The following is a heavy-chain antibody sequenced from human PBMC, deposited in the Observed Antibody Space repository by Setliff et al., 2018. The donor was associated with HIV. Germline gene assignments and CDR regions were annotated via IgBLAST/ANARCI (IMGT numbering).Heavy chain of an antibody. Sequence: PSETLSLTCTVSGGSISSSSYYWGWIRQPPGKGLEWIGSIYYSGSTYYNPSLKSRVTLSVDTSKNQFFLRLSSVTAADTAVYRCARPHSGRGGGAWFDPWGQGIQVTVSS. CDR2: IYYSGST. CDR3: ARPHSGRGGGAWFDP. CDR1: GGSISSSSYY. J-gene: IGHJ5*02. D-gene: IGHD6-19*01. V-gene: IGHV4-39*01.